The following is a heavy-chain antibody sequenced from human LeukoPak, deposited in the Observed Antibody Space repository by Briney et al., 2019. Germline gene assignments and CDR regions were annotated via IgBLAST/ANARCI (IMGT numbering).Heavy chain of an antibody. CDR2: TYYRSKWYN. CDR1: GDSVSSNSAA. J-gene: IGHJ4*02. D-gene: IGHD5-18*01. Sequence: SQTLSLTCAISGDSVSSNSAAWNWIRQSPSRGLEWLGRTYYRSKWYNDYAVSAKSRITINPDTSKNQFSLQLNSVTPEDTAVYYCATESSGYSYGTPYFDYWGQGTLVTVSS. CDR3: ATESSGYSYGTPYFDY. V-gene: IGHV6-1*01.